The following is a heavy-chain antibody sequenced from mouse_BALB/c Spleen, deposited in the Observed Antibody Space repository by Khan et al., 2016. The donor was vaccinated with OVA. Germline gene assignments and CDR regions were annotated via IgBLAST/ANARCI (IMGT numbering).Heavy chain of an antibody. V-gene: IGHV2-9*02. CDR3: ARPYYGSAWFAY. CDR2: MWAGGST. Sequence: VKLLESGPGLVAPSQSLSIICTVSGFSLTNYGVHWVRQPPGKGLEWLGVMWAGGSTNYNSALMSRLSISIDNSKSQVFLKMNSLQNDDTAMYYCARPYYGSAWFAYWGQGTLVTVSA. J-gene: IGHJ3*01. CDR1: GFSLTNYG. D-gene: IGHD1-1*01.